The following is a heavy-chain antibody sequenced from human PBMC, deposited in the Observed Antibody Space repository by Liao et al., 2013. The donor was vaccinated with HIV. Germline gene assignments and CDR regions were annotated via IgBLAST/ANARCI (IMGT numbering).Heavy chain of an antibody. J-gene: IGHJ4*02. CDR2: INHSGST. CDR1: GGSISSYY. D-gene: IGHD5-24*01. V-gene: IGHV4-34*01. Sequence: QVQLQESGPGLVKPSETLSLTCTVSGGSISSYYWSWIRQPPGKGLEWIGEINHSGSTNYNPSLKSRVTISVDTSKNQFSLKLSSVTAADTAVYYCARGEVMATIRAYFDYWGQGTLVTVSS. CDR3: ARGEVMATIRAYFDY.